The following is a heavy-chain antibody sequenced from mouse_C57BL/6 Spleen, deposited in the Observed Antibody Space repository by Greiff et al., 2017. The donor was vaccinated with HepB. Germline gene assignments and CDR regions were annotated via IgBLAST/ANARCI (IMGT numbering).Heavy chain of an antibody. CDR3: ARPGSYYDGSSSYYFDY. V-gene: IGHV1-82*01. Sequence: QVQLQQSGPELVKPGASVKISCKASGYAFSSSWMNWVKQRPGKGLEWIGRIYPGDGDTNYNGKFKGKATLTADKSSSTAYMQLSSLTSEDSAVYFCARPGSYYDGSSSYYFDYWGQGTTLTVSS. D-gene: IGHD1-1*01. J-gene: IGHJ2*01. CDR1: GYAFSSSW. CDR2: IYPGDGDT.